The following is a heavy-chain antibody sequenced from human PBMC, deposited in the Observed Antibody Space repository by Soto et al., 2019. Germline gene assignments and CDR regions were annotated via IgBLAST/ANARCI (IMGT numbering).Heavy chain of an antibody. CDR1: GFIFSNYV. CDR2: ISDSGGTS. CDR3: AKRPRALLTFDY. V-gene: IGHV3-23*04. Sequence: EVQLVDSGGGLVQPGGSLRLSCAASGFIFSNYVMSWVRQAPGKGLEWDSSISDSGGTSYYADSVKGRFTISKDNSKNPVYLQMNSLGAEDTAIYYCAKRPRALLTFDYWGQGTLVTVSS. D-gene: IGHD1-26*01. J-gene: IGHJ4*02.